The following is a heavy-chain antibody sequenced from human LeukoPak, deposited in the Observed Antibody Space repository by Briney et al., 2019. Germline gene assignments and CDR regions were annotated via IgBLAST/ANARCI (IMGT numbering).Heavy chain of an antibody. Sequence: GGSLRLSCAASEFSVGSNYMTWVRQAPGKGLEWVSGISGSGGSTYYADSVKGRFTISRDNSKNTLYLQMNSLRAEDSAVYCCAKELYHHGLFDWLFDYWGQGTLVTVSS. CDR1: EFSVGSNY. CDR2: ISGSGGST. J-gene: IGHJ4*02. D-gene: IGHD3-9*01. V-gene: IGHV3-23*01. CDR3: AKELYHHGLFDWLFDY.